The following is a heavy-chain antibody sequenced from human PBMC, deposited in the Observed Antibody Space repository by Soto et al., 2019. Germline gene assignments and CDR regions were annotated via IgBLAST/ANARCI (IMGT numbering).Heavy chain of an antibody. Sequence: PGGSMRLSSAASGFTFSSYGMHWVRQAPGKGLEWVAVISYDGSNKYYADSVKGQFTISRDNSKNTLYLQMNSLRAEDTAVYYCAKDLFIVVVVAATGSSYGMDVWGQGTTVTVSS. CDR1: GFTFSSYG. D-gene: IGHD2-15*01. V-gene: IGHV3-30*18. J-gene: IGHJ6*02. CDR3: AKDLFIVVVVAATGSSYGMDV. CDR2: ISYDGSNK.